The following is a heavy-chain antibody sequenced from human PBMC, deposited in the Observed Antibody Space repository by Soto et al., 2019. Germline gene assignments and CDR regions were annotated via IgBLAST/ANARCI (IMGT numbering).Heavy chain of an antibody. D-gene: IGHD1-20*01. CDR1: VAYISTYY. CDR3: ARYSNNWFQTEGMEV. V-gene: IGHV4-4*07. J-gene: IGHJ6*02. Sequence: SQTLSLTCTVSVAYISTYYWSWIRRPAGKGLEWIGGIDAGGNTNYNPSLKSRVTMSADTSKKQFSLKLTSVTAADTAVYYCARYSNNWFQTEGMEVWGQGTTV. CDR2: IDAGGNT.